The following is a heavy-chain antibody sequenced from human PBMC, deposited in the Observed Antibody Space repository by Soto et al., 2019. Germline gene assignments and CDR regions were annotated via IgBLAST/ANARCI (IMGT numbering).Heavy chain of an antibody. D-gene: IGHD3-10*01. Sequence: QVQLVQSGAEVTKPGASVKVSCKASGYKFNTYGISWVRQAPGQGLEWMGWISAYNGNTVYAQNLQGRLTMTTDTSTTTVYMELRSLRSDDTAVYYCARVNYRGSNNWFDPWGQGTMVTVSS. V-gene: IGHV1-18*01. CDR2: ISAYNGNT. J-gene: IGHJ5*02. CDR1: GYKFNTYG. CDR3: ARVNYRGSNNWFDP.